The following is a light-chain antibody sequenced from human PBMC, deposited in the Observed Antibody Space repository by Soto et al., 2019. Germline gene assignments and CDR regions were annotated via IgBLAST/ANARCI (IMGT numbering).Light chain of an antibody. J-gene: IGKJ1*01. Sequence: DIQMTRSPSTLSASVGDRVTITCRASQSISSWLAWYQQKPGKAPKLLIYDASTLESGVPSRFSGSGSGTEFTLTISSLQPDDFATYHCQQYNSYSTFGQGTKVEIK. CDR2: DAS. CDR3: QQYNSYST. V-gene: IGKV1-5*01. CDR1: QSISSW.